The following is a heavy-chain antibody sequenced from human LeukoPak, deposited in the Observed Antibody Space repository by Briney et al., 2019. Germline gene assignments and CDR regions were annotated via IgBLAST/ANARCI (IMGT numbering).Heavy chain of an antibody. CDR1: GYNFASYT. Sequence: ASVKVSCKTSGYNFASYTMHWLRQAPGQGPEWMGSINGDNGNTKYSEKFQGRVTFTRDTSASSAYMELSRLRSEDTAVYYCARSSSGTYHYWGQGTLVTVSS. CDR2: INGDNGNT. CDR3: ARSSSGTYHY. J-gene: IGHJ4*02. V-gene: IGHV1-3*01. D-gene: IGHD3-10*01.